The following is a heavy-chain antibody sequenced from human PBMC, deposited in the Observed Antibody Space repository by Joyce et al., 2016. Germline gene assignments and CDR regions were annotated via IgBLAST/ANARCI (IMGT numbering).Heavy chain of an antibody. D-gene: IGHD3-10*01. CDR2: SSPYNGNT. CDR1: GYTFTTYG. J-gene: IGHJ5*02. V-gene: IGHV1-18*01. Sequence: QAHLVQCGPELKKPGASVNISCTASGYTFTTYGISWVRQAPGQGLEFLAGSSPYNGNTNYARKGRGRVTLTTDTSTNTAYMQLRGLRSDDTAVYYCARGGSGVTIAFDPWGQGTLVTVSS. CDR3: ARGGSGVTIAFDP.